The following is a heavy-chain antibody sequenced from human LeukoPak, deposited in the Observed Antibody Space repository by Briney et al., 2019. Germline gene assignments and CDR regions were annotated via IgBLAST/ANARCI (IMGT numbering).Heavy chain of an antibody. V-gene: IGHV1-18*01. CDR3: ARDWGYDILTGYSATDY. CDR2: ISAYNGNT. CDR1: GYTFTSYG. J-gene: IGHJ4*02. Sequence: ASVKASCKASGYTFTSYGISWVRQAPGQGLEWMGWISAYNGNTNYAQKLQGRVTMTTDTSTSTAYMELRSLRSDDTAVYYCARDWGYDILTGYSATDYWGQGTLVTVSS. D-gene: IGHD3-9*01.